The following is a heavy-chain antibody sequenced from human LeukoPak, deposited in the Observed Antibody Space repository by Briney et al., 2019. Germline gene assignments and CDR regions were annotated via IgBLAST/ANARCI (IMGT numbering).Heavy chain of an antibody. D-gene: IGHD1-26*01. Sequence: ASVKVSCKASGYTFTSYYMHWVGQAPGQGLEWMGIINPSGGSTSYAQNFQGRVTMTRDTSTSTVYMALSSLTSEDTAVYYCARWIVGDTTSDYWGQGTLVTVSS. CDR1: GYTFTSYY. CDR3: ARWIVGDTTSDY. V-gene: IGHV1-46*01. J-gene: IGHJ4*02. CDR2: INPSGGST.